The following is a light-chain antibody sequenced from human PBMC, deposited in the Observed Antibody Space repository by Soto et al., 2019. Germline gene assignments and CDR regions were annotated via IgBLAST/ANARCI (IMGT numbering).Light chain of an antibody. Sequence: EIVMTQSTATLSVSPGERATLSCRASQSVSSNLAWYQQKPGQAPRLLIYGASTRATGIPARFSGSGSGTEFTLTISSLQSEDFAFYYCQQYNNWPPGTFGGGTKVEIK. V-gene: IGKV3D-15*01. CDR1: QSVSSN. J-gene: IGKJ4*01. CDR2: GAS. CDR3: QQYNNWPPGT.